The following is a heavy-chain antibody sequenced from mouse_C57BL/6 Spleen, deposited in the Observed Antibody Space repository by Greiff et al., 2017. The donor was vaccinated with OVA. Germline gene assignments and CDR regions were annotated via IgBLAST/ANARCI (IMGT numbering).Heavy chain of an antibody. CDR2: IYPSNGGT. CDR1: GYTFTRYW. V-gene: IGHV1-53*01. D-gene: IGHD6-5*01. CDR3: ARTAYDDAEGY. J-gene: IGHJ4*01. Sequence: VQLQPPGPDLVKPGASVKLSCKASGYTFTRYWMHWVQQRPGQGLAWIGNIYPSNGGTNYNEKFKSKATLTVDKSSSTAYMQLSSLTSEDAAVYYCARTAYDDAEGYWGQGTSVTVSS.